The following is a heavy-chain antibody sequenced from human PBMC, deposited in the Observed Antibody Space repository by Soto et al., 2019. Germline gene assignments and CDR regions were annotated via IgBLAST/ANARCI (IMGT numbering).Heavy chain of an antibody. J-gene: IGHJ6*02. D-gene: IGHD2-15*01. CDR2: IYHGDSDT. Sequence: GESLKISCKGSGSSVNSYWIGWVRQMRGKGLEWMGIIYHGDSDTRYSPSFQGQVTISADXXISTAYLQWSSLKSSDTAMYYCARLPTPGKGHCSRGSCFNYYYYGMDVWGQGTTVTVSS. CDR1: GSSVNSYW. V-gene: IGHV5-51*01. CDR3: ARLPTPGKGHCSRGSCFNYYYYGMDV.